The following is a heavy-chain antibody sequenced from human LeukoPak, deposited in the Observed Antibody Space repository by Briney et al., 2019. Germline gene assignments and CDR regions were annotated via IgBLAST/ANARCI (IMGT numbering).Heavy chain of an antibody. CDR1: GASISGYY. V-gene: IGHV4-59*01. D-gene: IGHD6-19*01. J-gene: IGHJ5*02. CDR2: IYYSGST. Sequence: SETLSLTCIVSGASISGYYWTWIRQPPGKGLEWIGYIYYSGSTNYSPSLKSRVTISVDTSKNQFSLKLSSVTAADTAVYFCARGNSGWYHWGQGTLVTVSS. CDR3: ARGNSGWYH.